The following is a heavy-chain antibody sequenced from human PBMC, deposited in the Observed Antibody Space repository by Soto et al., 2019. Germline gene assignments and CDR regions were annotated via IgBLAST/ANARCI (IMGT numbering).Heavy chain of an antibody. CDR3: ARAASPYFDLLSAFDP. V-gene: IGHV4-61*01. CDR2: IYYSGTT. J-gene: IGHJ5*02. CDR1: CGYLSSRSDY. D-gene: IGHD3-9*01. Sequence: SETLALTYTVSCGYLSSRSDYWSWIRQPPGKGLEWLGYIYYSGTTKYTPSLTSRVTLSVDMYKNQFSLKLNSVTAAESAVYFCARAASPYFDLLSAFDPWGQGVLVTV.